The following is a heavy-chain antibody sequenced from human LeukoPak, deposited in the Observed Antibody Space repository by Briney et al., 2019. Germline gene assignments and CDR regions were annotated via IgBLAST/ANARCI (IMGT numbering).Heavy chain of an antibody. Sequence: GGSLGLSCAASGFTFTNYAMTWVRQAPGKGLEWVSLISAGGGSTLYADSVKGRFTISRDNSKNTLFLQMNQMNSLRAEDTAVYYCAKVAGDGNYVDYWGQGTLVTVSS. CDR3: AKVAGDGNYVDY. CDR1: GFTFTNYA. V-gene: IGHV3-23*01. D-gene: IGHD7-27*01. J-gene: IGHJ4*02. CDR2: ISAGGGST.